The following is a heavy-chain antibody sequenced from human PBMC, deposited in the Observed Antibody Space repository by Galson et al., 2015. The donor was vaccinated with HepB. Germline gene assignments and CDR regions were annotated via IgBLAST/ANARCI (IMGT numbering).Heavy chain of an antibody. D-gene: IGHD2-21*01. J-gene: IGHJ6*02. V-gene: IGHV1-18*04. CDR2: INPYNGNT. CDR1: GYTFSNYG. Sequence: SVKVSCKASGYTFSNYGISWVRQAPGQGLEWMGWINPYNGNTNYAQKLQGRVTMTTDTSTSTAYMDLRSLRSDDTAVYYCARDGPAVIGNYYGMDVWGQGTTVTVSS. CDR3: ARDGPAVIGNYYGMDV.